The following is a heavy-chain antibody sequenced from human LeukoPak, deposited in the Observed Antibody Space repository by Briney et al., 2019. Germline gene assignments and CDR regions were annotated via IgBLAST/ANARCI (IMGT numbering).Heavy chain of an antibody. CDR3: ARDRPGDSSLDY. J-gene: IGHJ4*02. V-gene: IGHV4-59*01. D-gene: IGHD6-13*01. Sequence: KPSETLSLTCTVSGGSISGYYWSWIRQSPGKGLEWIAYIYYSGSTNYNPSLKSRVTISVDTSKNQFSLKLTSVTAADTAVYYCARDRPGDSSLDYWGQGTLVTVSS. CDR2: IYYSGST. CDR1: GGSISGYY.